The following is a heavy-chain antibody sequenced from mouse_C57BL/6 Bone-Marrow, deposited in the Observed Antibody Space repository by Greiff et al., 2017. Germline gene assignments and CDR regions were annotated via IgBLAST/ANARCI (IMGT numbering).Heavy chain of an antibody. CDR2: INPSTGGT. D-gene: IGHD2-4*01. CDR1: GYSFTGYY. CDR3: ARWTITTDYAMDY. Sequence: EVKLQESGPELVKPGASVKISCKASGYSFTGYYMNWVKQSPEKSLEWIGEINPSTGGTTYNQKFKAKATLTVDKSSSTAYMQLKSLTSEDSAVYYCARWTITTDYAMDYWGQGTSVTVSS. V-gene: IGHV1-42*01. J-gene: IGHJ4*01.